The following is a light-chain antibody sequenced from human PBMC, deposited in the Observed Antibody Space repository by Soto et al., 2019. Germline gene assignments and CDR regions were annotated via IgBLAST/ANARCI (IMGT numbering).Light chain of an antibody. V-gene: IGLV2-23*01. CDR3: CSNAVGSTYV. CDR2: EAY. CDR1: STDVGSHKL. J-gene: IGLJ1*01. Sequence: QSVLTQPASVSGSPGQSITISCTGTSTDVGSHKLVSWYQQYPGNAPKLIIFEAYKRPSGVSNRFSGSKSGSTASLTISGLQAEDESDYYCCSNAVGSTYVFGTGTKVTVL.